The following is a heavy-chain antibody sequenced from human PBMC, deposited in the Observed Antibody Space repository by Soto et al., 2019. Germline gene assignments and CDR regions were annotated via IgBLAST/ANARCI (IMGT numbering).Heavy chain of an antibody. CDR1: GYTFTSYG. CDR2: ISAYNGNT. CDR3: ARVLVVAATPDYFDY. V-gene: IGHV1-18*01. J-gene: IGHJ4*02. Sequence: GASVKVSCKASGYTFTSYGISWVRQAPGQGLEWMGWISAYNGNTNYAQKLQGRVTMTTDTSTSTAYMELRSLRSDDTAVYYCARVLVVAATPDYFDYWGQGTLVTVSS. D-gene: IGHD2-15*01.